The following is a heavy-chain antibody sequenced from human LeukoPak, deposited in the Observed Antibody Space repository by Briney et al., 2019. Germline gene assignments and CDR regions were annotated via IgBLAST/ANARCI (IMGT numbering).Heavy chain of an antibody. V-gene: IGHV4-59*12. CDR3: ARAGSIEHYYYYGMDV. CDR2: IHYSGST. Sequence: PSETLSLTCTVSGGSISSSYWNWIRQPPGRGLEWIGDIHYSGSTNYNPSLKSRVTISVDASKNQFSLKLSSVTAADTAVYYCARAGSIEHYYYYGMDVWGQGTTVTVSS. D-gene: IGHD6-13*01. J-gene: IGHJ6*02. CDR1: GGSISSSY.